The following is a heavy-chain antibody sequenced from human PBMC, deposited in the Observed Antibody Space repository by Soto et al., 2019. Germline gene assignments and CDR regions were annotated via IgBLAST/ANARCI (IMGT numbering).Heavy chain of an antibody. CDR1: GGSISSGGYY. CDR3: ARAVANYDILTGFSPEYFQH. CDR2: VYYSGST. J-gene: IGHJ1*01. V-gene: IGHV4-31*03. D-gene: IGHD3-9*01. Sequence: QVQLQESGPGLVKPSQTLSLTCTVSGGSISSGGYYWSWIRQHPGKGLGWIGYVYYSGSTYYNPSLKSRVTISVDTSKNQCSLKLSSVTAADTAVYYCARAVANYDILTGFSPEYFQHWGQGTLVTVSS.